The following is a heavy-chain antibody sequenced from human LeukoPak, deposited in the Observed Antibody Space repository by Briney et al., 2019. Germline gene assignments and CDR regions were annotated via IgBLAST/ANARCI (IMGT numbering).Heavy chain of an antibody. J-gene: IGHJ4*02. CDR1: GFTFSSYA. CDR3: VKDSSSGSYFDY. D-gene: IGHD3-10*01. Sequence: GGSLRLSCAASGFTFSSYAMNWVRQAPGKGLEWVSVISASGGSTYYADSVRGRFTISRDNSKNTLHLQMSSLRVEDTAVYYCVKDSSSGSYFDYWGQGTLVTVSS. V-gene: IGHV3-23*01. CDR2: ISASGGST.